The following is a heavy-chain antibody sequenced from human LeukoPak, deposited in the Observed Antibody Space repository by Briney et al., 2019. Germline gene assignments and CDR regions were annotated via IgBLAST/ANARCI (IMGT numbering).Heavy chain of an antibody. V-gene: IGHV3-30*02. J-gene: IGHJ4*02. Sequence: GGSLRLSCAASGFTFSNYGMHWVRQAPGKGLEWVAFIRYDGSDKYYADSVKGRFPISRDNSKNTLYIQMNSLRVEDTAMYYCARGQLFGDYWGQGTLVTVSS. CDR3: ARGQLFGDY. CDR1: GFTFSNYG. CDR2: IRYDGSDK. D-gene: IGHD3-3*01.